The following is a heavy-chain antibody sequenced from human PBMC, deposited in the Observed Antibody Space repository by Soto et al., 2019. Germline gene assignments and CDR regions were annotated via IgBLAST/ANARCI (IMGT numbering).Heavy chain of an antibody. J-gene: IGHJ4*02. V-gene: IGHV3-30*18. D-gene: IGHD3-9*01. Sequence: LRLSCAASGFTFSSYGMHWVRQAPGKGLEWVAVISYDGSNKYYADSVKGRFTISRDNSKNTLYLQMNSLRAEDTAVYYCAKDRGGGYDILTGPFDYWGQGTLVTVSS. CDR2: ISYDGSNK. CDR1: GFTFSSYG. CDR3: AKDRGGGYDILTGPFDY.